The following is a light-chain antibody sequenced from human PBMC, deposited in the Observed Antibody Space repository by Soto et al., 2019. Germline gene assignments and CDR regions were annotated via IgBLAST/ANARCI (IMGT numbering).Light chain of an antibody. V-gene: IGLV4-69*01. Sequence: QLVLTQSPSASASLGASVKLTCTLSSGHSTYAIAWHQQQPEKGPRYLMKLKSDGSHTKGDGIPDRFSGSSSGAERYLTISSLQSEDEADYYCQTWGTAVVFGGGTQLTVL. J-gene: IGLJ2*01. CDR2: LKSDGSH. CDR3: QTWGTAVV. CDR1: SGHSTYA.